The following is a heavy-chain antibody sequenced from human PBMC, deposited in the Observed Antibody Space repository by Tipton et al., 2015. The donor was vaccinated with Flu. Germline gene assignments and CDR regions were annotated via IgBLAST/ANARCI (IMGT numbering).Heavy chain of an antibody. J-gene: IGHJ4*02. CDR1: GGTFSSYA. CDR3: ARGPLWFGETRGHFDY. V-gene: IGHV1-69*01. D-gene: IGHD3-10*01. Sequence: QSGPEVKKPGSSVKVSCKASGGTFSSYAISWVRQAPGQGLEWMGGIIPIFGTANYAQKFQGRVTITADESTSTAYMELSSLRSEDTAVYYCARGPLWFGETRGHFDYWGQGTLVTVSS. CDR2: IIPIFGTA.